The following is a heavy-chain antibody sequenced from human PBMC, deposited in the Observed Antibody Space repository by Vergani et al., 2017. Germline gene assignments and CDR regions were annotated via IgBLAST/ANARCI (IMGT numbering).Heavy chain of an antibody. D-gene: IGHD2-2*01. V-gene: IGHV4-4*02. Sequence: QVQLQESGPGLVKPSGTLSLPCAVSGGSISSSNWWNWVRQPPGKGLEWIGEIYHSGSTNYNPSLKSRVTISVDKSKNQFSLKLSTVTATDTAVYSCARDLGYGSSTSCPAPYYYYMDVWGKGTTVTVSS. CDR1: GGSISSSNW. CDR3: ARDLGYGSSTSCPAPYYYYMDV. J-gene: IGHJ6*03. CDR2: IYHSGST.